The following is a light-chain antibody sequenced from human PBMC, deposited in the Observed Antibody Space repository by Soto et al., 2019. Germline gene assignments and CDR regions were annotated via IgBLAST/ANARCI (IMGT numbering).Light chain of an antibody. CDR1: QSISRA. J-gene: IGKJ1*01. V-gene: IGKV3-11*01. CDR2: ETS. CDR3: QQRSIWPT. Sequence: EIVLTQSPATLSLSPGDRATLSCRASQSISRALVWYQQRPGQAPRLLIYETSNRATGIPARFSGSGSGTDFTLTISSLEPEDFAVYYCQQRSIWPTFGQGTRVEIK.